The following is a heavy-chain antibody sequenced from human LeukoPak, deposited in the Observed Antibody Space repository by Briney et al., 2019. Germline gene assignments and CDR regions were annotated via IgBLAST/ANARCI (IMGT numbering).Heavy chain of an antibody. Sequence: GGSLRLSCGASGFIFNDYGMNWVRQAPGKGLEWVAGIVPSGVMSYYAESVKGRFTISRDNSKNTLYLQMNSLRAEDTAVYYCAKSRLTVVKGFFDYWGQGTLVTVSS. V-gene: IGHV3-23*01. CDR1: GFIFNDYG. J-gene: IGHJ4*02. D-gene: IGHD4-23*01. CDR2: IVPSGVMS. CDR3: AKSRLTVVKGFFDY.